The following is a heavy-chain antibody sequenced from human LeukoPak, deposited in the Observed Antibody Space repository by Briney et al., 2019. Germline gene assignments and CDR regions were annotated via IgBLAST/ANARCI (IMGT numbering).Heavy chain of an antibody. CDR2: ISSSGSTM. Sequence: GGSLRLSCAASGFTFSSYEMNWVRQAPGKGLEWVSYISSSGSTMYYADSVKGRFTISRDNAKNSLYLQMNSLRAEDTAVYYCAELGITMIGGVWGKGTTVTVSS. J-gene: IGHJ6*04. D-gene: IGHD3-10*02. CDR1: GFTFSSYE. V-gene: IGHV3-48*03. CDR3: AELGITMIGGV.